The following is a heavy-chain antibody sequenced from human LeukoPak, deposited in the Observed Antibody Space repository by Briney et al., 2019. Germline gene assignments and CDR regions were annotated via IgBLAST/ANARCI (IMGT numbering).Heavy chain of an antibody. J-gene: IGHJ6*02. CDR2: IGRAGDT. D-gene: IGHD6-19*01. Sequence: GGSLRLSCAASGFTFSTYDMHWVRQAKGKGLEWVSAIGRAGDTHYPGSVKGRFTISRENAKTPLYLQMNSLRAGDTAVYYCARDSSGLGLDVWGQGTTVTVSS. CDR1: GFTFSTYD. V-gene: IGHV3-13*04. CDR3: ARDSSGLGLDV.